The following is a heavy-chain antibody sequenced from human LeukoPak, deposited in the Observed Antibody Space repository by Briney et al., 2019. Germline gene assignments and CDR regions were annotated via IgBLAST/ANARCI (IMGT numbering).Heavy chain of an antibody. J-gene: IGHJ6*02. CDR3: AKWIPIFGVVTRYYGMDV. CDR2: ISGSGGST. CDR1: GFTFSSYA. V-gene: IGHV3-23*01. D-gene: IGHD3-3*02. Sequence: GGSLRLSCADSGFTFSSYAMSWVRQAPGKGLEWVSAISGSGGSTYYADSVKGRFTISRDNSKNTLYLQMNSLRAEDTAVYYCAKWIPIFGVVTRYYGMDVWGQGTTVTVSS.